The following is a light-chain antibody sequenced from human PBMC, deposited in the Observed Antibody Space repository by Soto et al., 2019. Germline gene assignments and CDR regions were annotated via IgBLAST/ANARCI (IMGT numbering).Light chain of an antibody. CDR2: GAS. Sequence: EIVMTQSPATLSVSPGERATLSCRASQSVGSNLVWYQQKPGQAPRLLIYGASTRATGIPARFSGSGSGTEFTLAISSLQSEDFAVYYCEQYNNWPPYTFGQGTKLEI. V-gene: IGKV3-15*01. J-gene: IGKJ2*01. CDR3: EQYNNWPPYT. CDR1: QSVGSN.